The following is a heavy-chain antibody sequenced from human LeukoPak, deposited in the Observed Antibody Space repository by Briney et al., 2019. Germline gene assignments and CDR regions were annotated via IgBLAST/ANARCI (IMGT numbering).Heavy chain of an antibody. Sequence: GGSLRLSCAASGFTFSNYWMHWVRQAPGKGLVWVSRINSDGSSTTYADSVKGRFTISRDNAKNMLYLQMNSLRAEDTAVYYCARVGGDTAMVIFDYWGQGTLVTVSS. V-gene: IGHV3-74*01. CDR1: GFTFSNYW. CDR3: ARVGGDTAMVIFDY. D-gene: IGHD5-18*01. J-gene: IGHJ4*02. CDR2: INSDGSST.